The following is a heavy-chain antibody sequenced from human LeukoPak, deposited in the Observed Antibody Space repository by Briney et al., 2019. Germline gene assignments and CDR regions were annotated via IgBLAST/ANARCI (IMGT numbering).Heavy chain of an antibody. D-gene: IGHD5-18*01. CDR1: RYTFTGYY. CDR3: ARSGYSYGPSSRAFDY. J-gene: IGHJ4*02. Sequence: ASVKVSCKASRYTFTGYYMHWVRQAPGQGLEWMGWINPNSGGTNYAQKFQGRVTMTRDTSISTAYMELSRLRSDDTAVYYCARSGYSYGPSSRAFDYWGQGTLVTVSS. V-gene: IGHV1-2*02. CDR2: INPNSGGT.